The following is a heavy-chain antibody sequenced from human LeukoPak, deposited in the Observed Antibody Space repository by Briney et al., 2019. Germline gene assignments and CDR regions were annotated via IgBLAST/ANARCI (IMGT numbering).Heavy chain of an antibody. CDR2: IRYDGSNK. J-gene: IGHJ4*02. V-gene: IGHV3-30*02. CDR1: GFTFSSYG. D-gene: IGHD2-2*01. Sequence: GGSLRLSCAASGFTFSSYGMHWVRQAPGKGLEWVAFIRYDGSNKYYADSVKGRFTISKDNSKNTLYLQMNSLRAEDTAVYYCAKAIVVVPAAPMDYWGQGTLVTVSS. CDR3: AKAIVVVPAAPMDY.